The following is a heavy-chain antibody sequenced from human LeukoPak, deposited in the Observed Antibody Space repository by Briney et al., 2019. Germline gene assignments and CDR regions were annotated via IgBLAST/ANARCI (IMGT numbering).Heavy chain of an antibody. CDR2: TNPNSGGI. J-gene: IGHJ4*02. Sequence: ASVTVSFTASGYTFTGYSMHWVRQAPGQGLEWMGWTNPNSGGIKYAQKFQGRVTMTRDTSITTAYMELSRLRSDDTAVYYCARSNYYDSSGTGDHWGQGTLVTVSS. CDR3: ARSNYYDSSGTGDH. D-gene: IGHD3-22*01. V-gene: IGHV1-2*02. CDR1: GYTFTGYS.